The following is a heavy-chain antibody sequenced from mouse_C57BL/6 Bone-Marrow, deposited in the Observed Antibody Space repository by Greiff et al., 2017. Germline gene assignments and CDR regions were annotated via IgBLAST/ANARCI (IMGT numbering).Heavy chain of an antibody. V-gene: IGHV14-4*01. CDR2: IDPENGDT. CDR1: GFNIKDDY. J-gene: IGHJ2*01. CDR3: TRFFSFDY. Sequence: VQLKQSGAELVRPGASVKLSCTASGFNIKDDYMHWVKQRPEQGLEWIGWIDPENGDTEYASKFQGKATITADTSSNTACLQLSILTSEDTAVYYCTRFFSFDYWGQGTTLTASS.